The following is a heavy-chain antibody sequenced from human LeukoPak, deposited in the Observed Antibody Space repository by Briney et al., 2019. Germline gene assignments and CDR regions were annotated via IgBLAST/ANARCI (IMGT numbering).Heavy chain of an antibody. V-gene: IGHV4-59*08. Sequence: SETLSLTCTVSGGSISNDHWGWIRQPPGKRLEWIGCVSYRGSTNYSPSLESRVPISLDTSTNQFSLKLSSVTAADTAVYYCARVRGLGVISPYSDYWGQGTLVTVSS. CDR3: ARVRGLGVISPYSDY. D-gene: IGHD3-16*02. CDR2: VSYRGST. CDR1: GGSISNDH. J-gene: IGHJ4*02.